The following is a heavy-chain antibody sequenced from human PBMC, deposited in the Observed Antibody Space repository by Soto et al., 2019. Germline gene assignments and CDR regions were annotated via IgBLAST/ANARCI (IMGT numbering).Heavy chain of an antibody. V-gene: IGHV3-7*01. Sequence: GGSLRLSCAASGFTFRSYWMSWVRQAPGKGLEWVANIKQDGSEKYYVDSVKGRFTISRDNAKNSLYLQMNSLRAEDTAVYYWARDPIDYSFEYWGQGTLVTVS. CDR3: ARDPIDYSFEY. J-gene: IGHJ4*02. CDR2: IKQDGSEK. CDR1: GFTFRSYW. D-gene: IGHD5-12*01.